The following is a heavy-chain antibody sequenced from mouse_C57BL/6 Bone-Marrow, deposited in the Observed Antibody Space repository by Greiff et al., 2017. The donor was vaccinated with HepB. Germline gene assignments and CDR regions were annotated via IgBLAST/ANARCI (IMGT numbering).Heavy chain of an antibody. CDR3: TRVGSCWFAY. V-gene: IGHV5-9-1*02. CDR2: ISSGGDYI. CDR1: GFTFSSYA. J-gene: IGHJ3*01. D-gene: IGHD3-1*01. Sequence: EVKVVESGEGLVKPGGSLKLSCAASGFTFSSYAMSWVRQTPEKRLEWVAYISSGGDYIYYADTVKGRFTISRDNARNTLYLQMSSLKSEDTAMYYGTRVGSCWFAYWGKGTLVTVSA.